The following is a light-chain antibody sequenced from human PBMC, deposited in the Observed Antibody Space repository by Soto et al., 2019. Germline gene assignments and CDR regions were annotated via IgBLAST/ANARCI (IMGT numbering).Light chain of an antibody. V-gene: IGKV3-15*01. CDR1: QSVSSSY. J-gene: IGKJ4*01. CDR3: KQYNIWPLT. Sequence: EIVLTQSPATLSLSPGERATLSCRASQSVSSSYLAWYQQKPGQAHRLLIYGAYTGATDVQARFSGSGSGTEFNLTIRRLQSEDFAFYYCKQYNIWPLTFGGGTKVDIK. CDR2: GAY.